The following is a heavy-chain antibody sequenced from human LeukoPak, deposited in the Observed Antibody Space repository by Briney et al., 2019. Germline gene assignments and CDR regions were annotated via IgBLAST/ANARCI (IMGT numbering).Heavy chain of an antibody. V-gene: IGHV1-18*01. CDR2: ISAYNGNT. Sequence: ASVRVSCRASGYAFTSYGISWVRQAPGQGLEWMGWISAYNGNTNYAQKLQGRVTMTTDTSTSTAYTEMRSLRSDDTAVYYRARGYRSSHLPSAFWGQGALVSV. D-gene: IGHD6-6*01. CDR1: GYAFTSYG. J-gene: IGHJ4*02. CDR3: ARGYRSSHLPSAF.